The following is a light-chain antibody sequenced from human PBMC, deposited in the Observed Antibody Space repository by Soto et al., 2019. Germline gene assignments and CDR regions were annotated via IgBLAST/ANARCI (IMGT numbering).Light chain of an antibody. Sequence: QSVLAQPASVSGSPGQSVTISCTGTSSDFTGYNYVSWYQQHPGKAPKLMIYEVSKRPSGVPDRFSGSKSGNTASLTVSGLQAEDEADYYCSSYAGTNNYVFGTGTKVTVL. CDR3: SSYAGTNNYV. CDR1: SSDFTGYNY. CDR2: EVS. V-gene: IGLV2-8*01. J-gene: IGLJ1*01.